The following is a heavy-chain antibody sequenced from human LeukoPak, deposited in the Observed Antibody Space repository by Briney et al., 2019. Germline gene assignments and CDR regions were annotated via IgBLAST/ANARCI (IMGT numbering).Heavy chain of an antibody. D-gene: IGHD3-22*01. CDR3: ARDSSGPRGGSWFDP. CDR2: IYYSGST. CDR1: GGSISSSSYY. Sequence: SETLSLTCTVSGGSISSSSYYWGWIRQPPGKGLEWIGSIYYSGSTYYNPSLKSRVTISVDTSKNQFSLKLSSVTAADTAVYYCARDSSGPRGGSWFDPWGQGTLVTVSS. V-gene: IGHV4-39*07. J-gene: IGHJ5*02.